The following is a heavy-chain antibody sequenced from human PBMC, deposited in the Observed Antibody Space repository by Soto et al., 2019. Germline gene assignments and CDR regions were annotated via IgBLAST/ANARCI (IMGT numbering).Heavy chain of an antibody. D-gene: IGHD2-15*01. CDR1: GGTFSSYA. CDR3: ARSQGYCSGGSCYFNWFDP. V-gene: IGHV1-69*13. J-gene: IGHJ5*02. Sequence: GASVKVSCKASGGTFSSYAISWVRQARGQGLEWMGGIIPIFGTANYAQKFQGRVTITADESTSTAYMELSSLRSEDTAVYYCARSQGYCSGGSCYFNWFDPWGQGTLVTVSS. CDR2: IIPIFGTA.